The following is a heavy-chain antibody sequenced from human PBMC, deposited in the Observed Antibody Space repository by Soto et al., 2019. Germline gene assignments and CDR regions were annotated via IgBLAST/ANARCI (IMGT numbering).Heavy chain of an antibody. CDR3: ARGAFDY. Sequence: EVQLVESGGGLVQPGGSLRLSCAASGFTFSSYSMNWVRQAPGKGLEWVSYISSSSSTISYADSVKGRFTIPRDTAKNSLYLQMNRLRDEETDGYYCARGAFDYCGQGTLVTVSS. V-gene: IGHV3-48*02. J-gene: IGHJ4*02. CDR2: ISSSSSTI. CDR1: GFTFSSYS.